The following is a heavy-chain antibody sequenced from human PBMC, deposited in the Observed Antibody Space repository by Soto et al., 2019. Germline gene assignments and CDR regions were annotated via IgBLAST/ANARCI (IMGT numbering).Heavy chain of an antibody. CDR3: ARWAAGSDY. CDR2: INAGNGNT. CDR1: GYTFTSYA. D-gene: IGHD6-13*01. Sequence: ASLKVSCKSSGYTFTSYAIHWVRQAPGQRLEWMGWINAGNGNTKYSQKFQGRVTITRDTSARTAYMELSSLRSEDTAVYYCARWAAGSDYWGQGTLVTVSS. J-gene: IGHJ4*02. V-gene: IGHV1-3*01.